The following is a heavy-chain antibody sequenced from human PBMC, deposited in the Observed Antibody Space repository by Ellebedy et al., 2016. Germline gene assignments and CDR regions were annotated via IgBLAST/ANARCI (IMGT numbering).Heavy chain of an antibody. CDR2: INPNSGGT. CDR3: ATGVYGDYDFDY. Sequence: ASVKVSXXASGYTFTSYGISWVRQAPGQGLEWLGRINPNSGGTDYAQNFQDRVTMTRDTSISTAYMELTRLTSDDTAVYYCATGVYGDYDFDYWGQGTLVTVSS. J-gene: IGHJ4*02. CDR1: GYTFTSYG. V-gene: IGHV1-2*02. D-gene: IGHD4-17*01.